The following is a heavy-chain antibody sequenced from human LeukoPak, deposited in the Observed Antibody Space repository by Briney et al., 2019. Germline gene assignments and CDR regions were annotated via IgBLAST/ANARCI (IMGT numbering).Heavy chain of an antibody. CDR1: GYTFTGYY. J-gene: IGHJ4*02. V-gene: IGHV1-2*02. CDR3: ARDQDIVIPAAGGGY. D-gene: IGHD5-12*01. CDR2: INPNSGGT. Sequence: ASVKVSCKASGYTFTGYYMHWVRQAPGEGLEWMGWINPNSGGTKYAQKFQGRVTMTRDTSMSTAYMELRSLRNDDTALYYCARDQDIVIPAAGGGYWGQGTLVTVSS.